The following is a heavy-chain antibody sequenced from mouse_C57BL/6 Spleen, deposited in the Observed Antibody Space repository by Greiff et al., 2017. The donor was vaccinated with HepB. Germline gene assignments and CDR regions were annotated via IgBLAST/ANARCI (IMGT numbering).Heavy chain of an antibody. Sequence: QVQLQQSGPELVKPGASVKISCKASGYAFSSSWMNWVKQRPGKGLEWIGRIYPGDGDTNYNGKFKGKATLTADKSSSTAYMQLSSLTSEDSAVYFCARRGPNYAMDYWCQGTSVTVSS. CDR1: GYAFSSSW. CDR3: ARRGPNYAMDY. V-gene: IGHV1-82*01. CDR2: IYPGDGDT. J-gene: IGHJ4*01.